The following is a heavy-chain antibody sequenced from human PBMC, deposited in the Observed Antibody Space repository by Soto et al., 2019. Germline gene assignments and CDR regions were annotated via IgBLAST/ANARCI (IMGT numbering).Heavy chain of an antibody. V-gene: IGHV4-59*08. D-gene: IGHD5-12*01. CDR1: GGSMIGYY. CDR3: ARRIVATETFDD. J-gene: IGHJ4*02. Sequence: QVRLQESGPGLVKPSETLSLTCTVSGGSMIGYYWSWIRQPPGRGLEWIGFIYYAGSTKYNPSLNRRVTISVDTSKNQFSLTVTSVTAADTAVYYCARRIVATETFDDWGQGTLVTVSS. CDR2: IYYAGST.